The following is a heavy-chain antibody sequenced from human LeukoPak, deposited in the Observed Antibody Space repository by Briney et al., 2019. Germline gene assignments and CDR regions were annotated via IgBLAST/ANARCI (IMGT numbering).Heavy chain of an antibody. Sequence: ASVKVSCKASGGTFSSYAISWVRQAPGQGLEWMGIINPSGGSTSYAQKFQGRVTMTRDTSTSTVYMELSSLRSEDTAVYYCARDPDYYDSSGYYVSWFDPWGQGTLVTVSS. CDR1: GGTFSSYA. CDR2: INPSGGST. V-gene: IGHV1-46*01. D-gene: IGHD3-22*01. J-gene: IGHJ5*02. CDR3: ARDPDYYDSSGYYVSWFDP.